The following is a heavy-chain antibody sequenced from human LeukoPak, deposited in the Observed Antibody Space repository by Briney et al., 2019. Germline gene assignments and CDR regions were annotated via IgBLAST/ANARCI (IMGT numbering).Heavy chain of an antibody. CDR2: IHFSGGT. Sequence: SETLSLTCTFSGGSFSSGTFYWAWIRQPPGKGLEWIGSIHFSGGTYYNPSLKSRVTMSEDTSKNQFSLKLSSVTAADTAVYYCARLGGYYDPFDYWGQGTLVTVPS. V-gene: IGHV4-39*07. D-gene: IGHD3-22*01. CDR3: ARLGGYYDPFDY. J-gene: IGHJ4*02. CDR1: GGSFSSGTFY.